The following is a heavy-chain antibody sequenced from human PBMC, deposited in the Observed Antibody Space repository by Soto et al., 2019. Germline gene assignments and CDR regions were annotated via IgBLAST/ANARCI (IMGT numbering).Heavy chain of an antibody. CDR1: GYTFTSYA. V-gene: IGHV1-3*01. D-gene: IGHD2-15*01. J-gene: IGHJ4*02. CDR2: INAGNGNT. Sequence: QVQLVQSGAEVKKPGASVKVSCKASGYTFTSYAMHWVRQAPGQRLEWMGWINAGNGNTKYSQKFQGRVTITRDPSASTAYMELRSLRSEDTAVYCCARGPGGPDGPGDYWGQGTLVTVSS. CDR3: ARGPGGPDGPGDY.